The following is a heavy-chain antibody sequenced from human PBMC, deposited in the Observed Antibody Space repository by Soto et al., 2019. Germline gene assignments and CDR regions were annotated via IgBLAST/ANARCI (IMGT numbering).Heavy chain of an antibody. Sequence: SETLSLTCAVSGGSISSSNWWSWVRQPPGKGLEWIGEIYHSGSTNYNPSLKSRVTISVDKSKNQFSLKLSSVTAADTAVYYCARAVGVPETSITMILVVTPARYFDLWGRGTLVTVSS. D-gene: IGHD3-22*01. CDR2: IYHSGST. CDR3: ARAVGVPETSITMILVVTPARYFDL. CDR1: GGSISSSNW. V-gene: IGHV4-4*02. J-gene: IGHJ2*01.